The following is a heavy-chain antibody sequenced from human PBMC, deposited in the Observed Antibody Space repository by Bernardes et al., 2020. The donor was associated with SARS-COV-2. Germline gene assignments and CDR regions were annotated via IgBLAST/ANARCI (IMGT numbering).Heavy chain of an antibody. CDR1: GGSISGYY. J-gene: IGHJ4*02. CDR2: VYYSGTT. CDR3: VKALAPAGSYYFDY. V-gene: IGHV4-59*01. Sequence: SETLSLTCTVSGGSISGYYWSWIRQPPGKGLEWIGYVYYSGTTNYNPSLKSRGTISVDSSKNTLYLQMSSLRAEDTAVYYCVKALAPAGSYYFDYWGQGTLVTVSS. D-gene: IGHD6-19*01.